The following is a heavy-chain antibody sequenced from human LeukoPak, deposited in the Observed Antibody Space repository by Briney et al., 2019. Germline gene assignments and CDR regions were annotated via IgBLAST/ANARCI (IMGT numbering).Heavy chain of an antibody. D-gene: IGHD3-3*01. Sequence: GGSLRLSCAASGFTFSSYAMSWVRQAPGKGLEWVSAISGSGGTTYYADSVKGRFTISRDNSKNTLYLQMNSLGADDTGVYYCARESYYNFWSGSDGAFDIWGQGTLVTVSS. J-gene: IGHJ3*02. V-gene: IGHV3-23*01. CDR1: GFTFSSYA. CDR2: ISGSGGTT. CDR3: ARESYYNFWSGSDGAFDI.